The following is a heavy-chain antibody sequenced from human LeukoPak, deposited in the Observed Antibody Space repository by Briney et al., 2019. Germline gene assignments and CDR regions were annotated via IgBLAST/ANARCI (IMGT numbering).Heavy chain of an antibody. J-gene: IGHJ4*02. D-gene: IGHD6-19*01. Sequence: GGSLRLSCAASRFTLSNYWMSWVRQAPGKGLEWVANIKQDGSETYYVDSVKGPFTISRDNAKNSLSLQMNSLRAEDTAVYYCARQRGSGCLDYWGQGTLVTVSS. CDR1: RFTLSNYW. CDR3: ARQRGSGCLDY. CDR2: IKQDGSET. V-gene: IGHV3-7*01.